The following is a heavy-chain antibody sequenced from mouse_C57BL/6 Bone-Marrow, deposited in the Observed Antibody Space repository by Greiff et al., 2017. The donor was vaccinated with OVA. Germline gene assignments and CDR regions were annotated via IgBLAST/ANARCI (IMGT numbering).Heavy chain of an antibody. Sequence: VQLQQSGPELARSWASAQIYCQAFYTFSRWVHFAIRDTNYWMQWVKQRPGQGLVWIGAIYPGNGVTSYNQKFKGKAPLPADLSSSPAYLQPRSLTSEDSAVYYCAWGVYYHQHGDYWAQVSTLTGSS. CDR3: SEDSAVYYCAWGVYYHQHGDY. J-gene: IGHJ2*01. CDR1: YTFSRWVH. V-gene: IGHV1-87*01. D-gene: IGHD2-1*01. CDR2: GQGLVWIG.